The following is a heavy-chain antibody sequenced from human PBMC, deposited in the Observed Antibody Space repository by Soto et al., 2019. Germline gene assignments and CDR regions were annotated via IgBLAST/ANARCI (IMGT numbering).Heavy chain of an antibody. CDR3: AKFDSTSNSGYDSFDC. D-gene: IGHD5-12*01. CDR2: IYYSGST. CDR1: GGSISSGDYY. J-gene: IGHJ4*02. Sequence: SETLSLTCTVSGGSISSGDYYWSWIRQPPGKGLEWIGYIYYSGSTYYNPSLKSRVTISVDTSKNQFSLKLSSVTAADTSLYYCAKFDSTSNSGYDSFDCWGQGTLVTVSS. V-gene: IGHV4-30-4*01.